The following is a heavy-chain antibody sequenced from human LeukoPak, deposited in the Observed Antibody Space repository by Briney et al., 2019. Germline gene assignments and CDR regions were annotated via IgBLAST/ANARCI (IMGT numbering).Heavy chain of an antibody. CDR1: GFTVSSNY. D-gene: IGHD6-13*01. J-gene: IGHJ4*02. V-gene: IGHV3-66*01. CDR3: AREKQHLAFSH. CDR2: IYSGGST. Sequence: PGGSLRLSCAASGFTVSSNYMSWVRQAPGKGLEWVSVIYSGGSTYYADSVKGRFTISRDNSKNTLYLQMNSLRAEDTAVYYCAREKQHLAFSHWGQGTLVTVSS.